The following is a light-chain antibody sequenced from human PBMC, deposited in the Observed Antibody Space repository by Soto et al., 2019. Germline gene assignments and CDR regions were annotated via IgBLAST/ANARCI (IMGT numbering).Light chain of an antibody. CDR1: QSVSSY. J-gene: IGKJ5*01. V-gene: IGKV3-11*01. Sequence: EIVLTQSPATPSRSPGERASLFCRASQSVSSYLAWYQQKPGQAPRLLIYDASNRATGIPARFSGSGSGTDFTLTISSLEPEDFAVYYCQQRSNVITFGQGTRLEIK. CDR3: QQRSNVIT. CDR2: DAS.